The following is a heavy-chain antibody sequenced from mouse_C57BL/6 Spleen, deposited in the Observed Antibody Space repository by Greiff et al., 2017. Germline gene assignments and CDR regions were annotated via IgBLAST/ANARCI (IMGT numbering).Heavy chain of an antibody. CDR1: GFTFSSYG. CDR3: ASLSYGSSFYYAMDY. D-gene: IGHD1-1*01. J-gene: IGHJ4*01. CDR2: ISSGGSYT. V-gene: IGHV5-6*01. Sequence: EVHLVESGGDLVKPGGSLKLSCAASGFTFSSYGMSWVRQTPDKRLEWVATISSGGSYTYYPDSVKGRFTISRDNAKNTLYLQMSSLKSEDTAMYYCASLSYGSSFYYAMDYWGQGTSVTVSS.